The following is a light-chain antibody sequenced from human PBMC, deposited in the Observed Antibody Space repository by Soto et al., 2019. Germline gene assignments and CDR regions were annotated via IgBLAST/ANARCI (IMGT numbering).Light chain of an antibody. V-gene: IGKV4-1*01. J-gene: IGKJ1*01. Sequence: DVLVTQSPESLAVSLGERATINCRSTQSVLYSSNNKNYLAWYQQKPGQPPKLLIYWASTRESGVPDRFSGSGSGTDFTLTISSLQAEDVAVYYCQQYYSTPPTFGQGTKVDI. CDR1: QSVLYSSNNKNY. CDR3: QQYYSTPPT. CDR2: WAS.